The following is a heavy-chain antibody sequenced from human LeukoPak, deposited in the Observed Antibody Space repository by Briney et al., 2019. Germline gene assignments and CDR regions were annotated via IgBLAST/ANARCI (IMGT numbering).Heavy chain of an antibody. CDR2: INPKSGGT. CDR1: GYTFTSYY. Sequence: GASVKVSCKASGYTFTSYYMHWVRQAPGQGLEWMGWINPKSGGTNYAQKFQGRVAMTRDTSISTAYMDMSSLRSDDTAVYYCTTGLVYWGQGTLVTVSS. D-gene: IGHD6-6*01. J-gene: IGHJ4*02. CDR3: TTGLVY. V-gene: IGHV1-2*02.